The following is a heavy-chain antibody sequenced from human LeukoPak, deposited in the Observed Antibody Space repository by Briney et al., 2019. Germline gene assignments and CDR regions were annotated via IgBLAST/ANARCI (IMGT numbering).Heavy chain of an antibody. V-gene: IGHV3-53*01. D-gene: IGHD6-6*01. Sequence: PVGSLRLSCAASGFTVSNYYMSWVRQAPGKGLEWVSIIYTGGSTSYADSVKGRFTISRDNSKNTVYLQMNRLRAEDTAIYYCARGLYNSSSGYWGQGTLVTVSS. J-gene: IGHJ4*02. CDR1: GFTVSNYY. CDR2: IYTGGST. CDR3: ARGLYNSSSGY.